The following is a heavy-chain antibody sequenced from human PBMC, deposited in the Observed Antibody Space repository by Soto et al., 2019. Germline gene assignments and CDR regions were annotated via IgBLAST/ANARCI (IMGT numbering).Heavy chain of an antibody. D-gene: IGHD3-10*01. J-gene: IGHJ4*02. Sequence: EVQLLEAGGNLIQPGGSLRLSCAASGFTFSSYAMSWVRQAPGQGLEWLSAISGPGATIYYADSVKGRFTISRDNSKNTLYLQMNSLRAEDTAVYYCAKMLTIVRGVTGLRDFDFWGQGTLVTVSS. CDR1: GFTFSSYA. CDR3: AKMLTIVRGVTGLRDFDF. CDR2: ISGPGATI. V-gene: IGHV3-23*01.